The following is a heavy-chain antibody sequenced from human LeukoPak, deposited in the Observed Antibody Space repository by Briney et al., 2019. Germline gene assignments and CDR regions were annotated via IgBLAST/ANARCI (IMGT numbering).Heavy chain of an antibody. CDR1: GFTFSSYG. CDR2: IRYDGSNK. Sequence: GGSLRLSCAASGFTFSSYGMHWVRQAPGKGLEWVAFIRYDGSNKYYADSVKGRFTISRDNSKNTLYLQMNSLRAEVTAVYYCAKSYGSGSYEGGAFDIWGQGTMVTVSS. D-gene: IGHD3-10*01. V-gene: IGHV3-30*02. CDR3: AKSYGSGSYEGGAFDI. J-gene: IGHJ3*02.